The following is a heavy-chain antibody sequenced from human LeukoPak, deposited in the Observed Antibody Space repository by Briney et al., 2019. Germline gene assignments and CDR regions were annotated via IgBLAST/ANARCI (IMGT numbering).Heavy chain of an antibody. J-gene: IGHJ6*04. Sequence: SETLSLTCAVYGGSFSGYYWSWIRQPPGKGLEWIGEINHSGGTNYNPSLKSRVTISVDTSKNQFSLKLSSVTAADTAVYYCARGRAGDVWGKGTTVTVSS. CDR2: INHSGGT. CDR3: ARGRAGDV. V-gene: IGHV4-34*01. CDR1: GGSFSGYY.